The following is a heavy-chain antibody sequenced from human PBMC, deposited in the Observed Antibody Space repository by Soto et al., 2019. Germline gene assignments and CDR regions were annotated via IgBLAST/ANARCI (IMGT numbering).Heavy chain of an antibody. CDR3: ARDVQESGPHDYYYYGMDV. D-gene: IGHD3-3*01. CDR2: IYYSGST. CDR1: GGSISSYY. V-gene: IGHV4-59*01. Sequence: PSETLSLTCTVSGGSISSYYWSWIRQPPGKGLEWIGYIYYSGSTNHNPSLKSRVTRSVDTSKNQFSLKLSSVTAADTAVYYCARDVQESGPHDYYYYGMDVWGQGTRVTV. J-gene: IGHJ6*02.